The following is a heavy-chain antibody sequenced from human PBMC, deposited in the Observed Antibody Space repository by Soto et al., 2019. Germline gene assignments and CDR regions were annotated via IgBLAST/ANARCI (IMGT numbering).Heavy chain of an antibody. CDR2: ISTYNGNT. V-gene: IGHV1-18*04. CDR3: ARMIASSLDY. J-gene: IGHJ4*02. D-gene: IGHD2-21*01. CDR1: GYSFSLYG. Sequence: QVQLVQSGAEMKKPGASVKVSCKASGYSFSLYGIGWVRQAPGQGLEWMGWISTYNGNTKYAQKFQDRVTFTTDTSTSTAYMEVTSLGSDDTAVYYCARMIASSLDYWGQGTLVTVSS.